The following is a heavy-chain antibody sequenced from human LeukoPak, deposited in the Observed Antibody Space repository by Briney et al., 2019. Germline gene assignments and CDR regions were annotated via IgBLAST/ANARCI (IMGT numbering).Heavy chain of an antibody. V-gene: IGHV3-23*01. Sequence: GGSLRLSCTASGFTFGDYSMSWVRQAPGKGLEWVSAISGSGGSTYYADSVKGRFTISRDNSKNTLYLQMNSLRAEDTAVYYCAKDPHLDFWSANSQIFDYWGQGTLVTVSS. CDR3: AKDPHLDFWSANSQIFDY. D-gene: IGHD3-3*01. CDR2: ISGSGGST. J-gene: IGHJ4*02. CDR1: GFTFGDYS.